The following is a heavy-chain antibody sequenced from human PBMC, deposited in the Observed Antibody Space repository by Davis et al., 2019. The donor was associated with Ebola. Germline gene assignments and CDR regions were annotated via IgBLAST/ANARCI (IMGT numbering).Heavy chain of an antibody. CDR2: MTWNGGRI. J-gene: IGHJ6*03. CDR3: VRGGLPGDYYNMDV. CDR1: GLKFDDYG. V-gene: IGHV3-20*04. D-gene: IGHD4-11*01. Sequence: GESLKISCSVSGLKFDDYGMSWVRQVPGKGLEWVSGMTWNGGRIEYGGSVRGRFTMSRDNAKNSLYLQMSSLTAEDTALYYCVRGGLPGDYYNMDVWGKGTTVTVSS.